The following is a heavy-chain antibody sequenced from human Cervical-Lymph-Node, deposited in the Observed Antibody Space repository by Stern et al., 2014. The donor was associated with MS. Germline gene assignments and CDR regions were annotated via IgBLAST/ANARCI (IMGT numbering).Heavy chain of an antibody. CDR1: GYTFTSYG. CDR2: IRANNGNT. Sequence: VQLVESGAEVKKPGASVKVSCKASGYTFTSYGISWVRQAPGQGLEWMGWIRANNGNTNYAQKLQGRVTMAPDPSTSTAYMELRSLRSDDTAVYYCARNMVVPAAMAWFAPWGQGTLVTVSS. CDR3: ARNMVVPAAMAWFAP. J-gene: IGHJ5*02. V-gene: IGHV1-18*04. D-gene: IGHD2-2*01.